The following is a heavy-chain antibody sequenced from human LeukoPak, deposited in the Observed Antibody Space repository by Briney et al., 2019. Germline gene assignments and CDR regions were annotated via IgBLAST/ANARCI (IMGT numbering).Heavy chain of an antibody. CDR1: GGSFSGYY. Sequence: PSETLSLTCAVYGGSFSGYYWSWIRQPPGKGLEWIGEINHSGSTNYKSSLKSRVTISVDTSKNQFSLKLSSVTAADTAVYYCARTTEGGYSYGYFYYYYMDVWGKGITVTISS. D-gene: IGHD5-18*01. V-gene: IGHV4-34*01. CDR2: INHSGST. J-gene: IGHJ6*03. CDR3: ARTTEGGYSYGYFYYYYMDV.